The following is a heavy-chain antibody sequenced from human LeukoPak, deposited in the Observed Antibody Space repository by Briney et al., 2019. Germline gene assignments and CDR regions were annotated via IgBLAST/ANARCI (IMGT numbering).Heavy chain of an antibody. CDR3: ARGRSYGFDFDS. Sequence: SETLSLTCDVSGVSINTCCYYWTWVRQPPGMGLEWIGYKYYSGSTRYNSSPRSRLTISLDTSKNQFSLRLTSVTAADTAVYYCARGRSYGFDFDSWGPGTLVIVSS. D-gene: IGHD5-18*01. J-gene: IGHJ4*02. CDR1: GVSINTCCYY. CDR2: KYYSGST. V-gene: IGHV4-61*01.